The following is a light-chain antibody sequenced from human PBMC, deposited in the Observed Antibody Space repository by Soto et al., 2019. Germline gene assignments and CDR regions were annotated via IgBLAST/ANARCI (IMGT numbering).Light chain of an antibody. CDR1: SSDVGGYNY. CDR2: DVS. J-gene: IGLJ2*01. CDR3: SSYTSSSPHVV. V-gene: IGLV2-14*01. Sequence: QSALTQPASVSGSPGQSITISCTGTSSDVGGYNYVSWYQQHPGKAPKLMIYDVSNRPSGVSDRFSGSKSGNTAYLTISGLQAEDEADYYCSSYTSSSPHVVFGGGTKLTVL.